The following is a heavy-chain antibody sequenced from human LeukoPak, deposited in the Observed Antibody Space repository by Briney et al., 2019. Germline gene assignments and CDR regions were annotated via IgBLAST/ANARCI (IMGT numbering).Heavy chain of an antibody. D-gene: IGHD4-23*01. CDR3: AGPRWPNAAFDI. V-gene: IGHV4-31*03. CDR1: GGSISSGGYY. CDR2: IYYSGST. J-gene: IGHJ3*02. Sequence: SQTLSLTCTVSGGSISSGGYYWSWIRQHPGKGLEWIGYIYYSGSTYYNPSLKSRVTISVDTSKNQFSLKLSSVTAADTAVYYCAGPRWPNAAFDIWGQGTMVTVSS.